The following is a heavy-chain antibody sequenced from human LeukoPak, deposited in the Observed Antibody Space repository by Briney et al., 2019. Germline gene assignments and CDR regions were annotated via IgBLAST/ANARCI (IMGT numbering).Heavy chain of an antibody. Sequence: SETLSLTCTVSGGSITNCYWSWIRQPPGKGLEWIGYIYYSGSTNYNPSLKSRVTISVDKSKNQFSLKLSSVTAADTAVYHCARTDADYDDYGRDYYYYMDVWGKGTTVTVSS. V-gene: IGHV4-59*08. CDR3: ARTDADYDDYGRDYYYYMDV. J-gene: IGHJ6*03. D-gene: IGHD4-17*01. CDR1: GGSITNCY. CDR2: IYYSGST.